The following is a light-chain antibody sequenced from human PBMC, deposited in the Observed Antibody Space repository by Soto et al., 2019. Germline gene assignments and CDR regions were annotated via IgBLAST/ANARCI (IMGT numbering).Light chain of an antibody. Sequence: DIQMTQSPSSLSASVGDRVTITCQASQDIINYLNWYQQKPGKAPKLLIYDASNLETGVPSRFSGSGSGTDFTFTISILQPEDIATYDCPQYDNLPPAFGAGTKVDLK. J-gene: IGKJ3*01. V-gene: IGKV1-33*01. CDR2: DAS. CDR1: QDIINY. CDR3: PQYDNLPPA.